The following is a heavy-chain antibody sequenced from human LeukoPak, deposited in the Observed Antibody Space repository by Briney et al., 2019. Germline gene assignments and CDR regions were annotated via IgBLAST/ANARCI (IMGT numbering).Heavy chain of an antibody. Sequence: GGSLRLSCGASGFIVSRNYMSWVRQAPGKGLEWVSVFYSGAPTSYADSVKGRFTISRDKSKDTLYLQMNSLRADDTAVYYCARVEADSGVLDYWGRGTLVTVSS. J-gene: IGHJ4*02. CDR2: FYSGAPT. D-gene: IGHD4-17*01. CDR1: GFIVSRNY. CDR3: ARVEADSGVLDY. V-gene: IGHV3-53*01.